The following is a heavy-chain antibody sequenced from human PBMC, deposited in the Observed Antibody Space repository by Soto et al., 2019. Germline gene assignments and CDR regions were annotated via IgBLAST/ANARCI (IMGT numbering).Heavy chain of an antibody. CDR3: AKSESMDYYYYGMDV. V-gene: IGHV3-23*01. CDR2: ISGSGGST. J-gene: IGHJ6*02. Sequence: GSLRLSCAASGFTFSSYAMSWVRQAPGKGLEWVSAISGSGGSTYYADSVKGRFTISRDNSKNTLYLQMNSLRAEDTAVYYCAKSESMDYYYYGMDVWGQGTTVTVSS. CDR1: GFTFSSYA.